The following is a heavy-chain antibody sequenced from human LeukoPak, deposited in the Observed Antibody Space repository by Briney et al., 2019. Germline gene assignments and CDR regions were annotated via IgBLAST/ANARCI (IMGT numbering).Heavy chain of an antibody. CDR2: IYHSGST. D-gene: IGHD3-3*01. V-gene: IGHV4-38-2*01. CDR3: ARHFPGFWSGYGYAFNI. J-gene: IGHJ3*02. CDR1: GYSISGGYY. Sequence: SETLSLTCAVSGYSISGGYYWGWIRQPPGKGLEWIGSIYHSGSTYYNPSLKSRVTISVDTSKNQFSLKLSSVTAADTAVYYCARHFPGFWSGYGYAFNIWAKGQWSPSLQ.